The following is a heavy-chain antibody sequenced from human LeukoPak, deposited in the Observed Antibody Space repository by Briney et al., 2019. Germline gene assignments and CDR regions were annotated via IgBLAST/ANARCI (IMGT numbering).Heavy chain of an antibody. J-gene: IGHJ5*02. CDR2: ITPFNGDT. V-gene: IGHV1-45*02. CDR3: ARSSSSEGWFDP. D-gene: IGHD2-2*01. Sequence: SVKVSCKASGYTLTYRYVHWVRQVPGQAPEWMGWITPFNGDTKYAQKFQDRVTITRDRSLSTVYMDLSSLRSEDTAMYYCARSSSSEGWFDPWGQGTLVTVSS. CDR1: GYTLTYRY.